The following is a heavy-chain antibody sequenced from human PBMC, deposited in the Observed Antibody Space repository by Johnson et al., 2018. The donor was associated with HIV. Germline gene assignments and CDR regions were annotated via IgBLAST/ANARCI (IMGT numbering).Heavy chain of an antibody. V-gene: IGHV3-49*05. CDR1: GFRFSDHY. CDR2: IRSKAYGGTT. CDR3: SRVGYYYDSSGYYSDALDI. Sequence: VQLVESGGGLVKPGGSLRLSCVASGFRFSDHYMSWIRQAPGKGLEWVGFIRSKAYGGTTEYAASVKGRLTISRDDSKSIAYLQMNSLKTEDTAVYYCSRVGYYYDSSGYYSDALDIWGQGTMVTVSS. J-gene: IGHJ3*02. D-gene: IGHD3-22*01.